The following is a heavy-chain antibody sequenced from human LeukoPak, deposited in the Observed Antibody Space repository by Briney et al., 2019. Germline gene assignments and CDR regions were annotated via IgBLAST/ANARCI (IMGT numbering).Heavy chain of an antibody. CDR1: GFTFSNYG. D-gene: IGHD3-22*01. CDR3: ARASPSGYDY. CDR2: SSSSSSSI. Sequence: GGSLRLSCAASGFTFSNYGMNWVRQAPGKGLEWVSYSSSSSSSIYYADSVKGRFTISRDNAKSSLYLQMNSLRDEDTAVYYCARASPSGYDYWGQGTLVTVSS. J-gene: IGHJ4*02. V-gene: IGHV3-48*02.